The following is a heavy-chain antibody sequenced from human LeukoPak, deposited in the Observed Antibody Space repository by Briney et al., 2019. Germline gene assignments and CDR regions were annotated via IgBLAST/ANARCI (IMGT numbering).Heavy chain of an antibody. D-gene: IGHD5-12*01. V-gene: IGHV4-39*01. CDR1: GGSISSSSYY. CDR2: IYYSGST. J-gene: IGHJ5*02. CDR3: ARAYSGYPIPAYNWFDP. Sequence: SETLSLTCTVSGGSISSSSYYWGWIRQPPGKGLEWIGSIYYSGSTYYNPSLKSRVTISVDASKNQFSLKLSSVTAADTAVYYCARAYSGYPIPAYNWFDPWGQGTLVTVSS.